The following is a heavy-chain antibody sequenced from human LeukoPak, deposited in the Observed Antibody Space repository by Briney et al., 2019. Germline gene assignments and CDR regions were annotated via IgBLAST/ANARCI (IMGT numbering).Heavy chain of an antibody. CDR1: GYTFTSYY. Sequence: ASVKVSCKASGYTFTSYYMHWVRQAPGQGLEWMGIINPSGGSTSYAQKFQGRVTMTRDMSTSTVYMELSSLRSEDTAVYYCAKDRLRGGYSYGFDYWGQGTLVTVSS. V-gene: IGHV1-46*01. CDR2: INPSGGST. J-gene: IGHJ4*02. D-gene: IGHD5-18*01. CDR3: AKDRLRGGYSYGFDY.